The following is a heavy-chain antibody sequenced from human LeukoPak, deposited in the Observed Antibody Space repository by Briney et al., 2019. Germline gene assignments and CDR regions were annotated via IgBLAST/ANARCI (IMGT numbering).Heavy chain of an antibody. Sequence: GASVKVYCKASGYTFTGYCMHWVRQAPGQGLEWMGWINPNSGGTNYAQKFQGWVTMTRDTSISTAYMELSRLRSDDTAVYYCAREYSSSSPSFDLWGQGTLVTVPS. J-gene: IGHJ5*02. D-gene: IGHD6-13*01. V-gene: IGHV1-2*04. CDR2: INPNSGGT. CDR3: AREYSSSSPSFDL. CDR1: GYTFTGYC.